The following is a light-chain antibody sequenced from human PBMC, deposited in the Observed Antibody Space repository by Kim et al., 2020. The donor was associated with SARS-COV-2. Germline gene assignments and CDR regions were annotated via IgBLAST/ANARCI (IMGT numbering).Light chain of an antibody. CDR1: QGISSY. Sequence: ASLGDRVTITCRASQGISSYLPWYQQKPGKAPKLLIYAASTLQSGVPSRFSGSGSGTDFTLTISSLQPEDFATYYCQQLNSYPLTFGGGTKVDIK. CDR3: QQLNSYPLT. V-gene: IGKV1-9*01. J-gene: IGKJ4*01. CDR2: AAS.